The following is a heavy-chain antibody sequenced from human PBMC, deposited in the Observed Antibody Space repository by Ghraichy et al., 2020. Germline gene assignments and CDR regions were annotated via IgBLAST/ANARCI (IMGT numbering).Heavy chain of an antibody. CDR2: IYYSGST. CDR3: AAKWELPRNAAFDI. V-gene: IGHV4-39*07. Sequence: SETLSLTCTVSGGSISSSSYYWGWIRQPPGKGLEWIGSIYYSGSTYYNPSLKSRVTISVDTSKNQFSLKLSSVTAADTAVYYCAAKWELPRNAAFDIWGQGTIVTVSS. CDR1: GGSISSSSYY. D-gene: IGHD1-26*01. J-gene: IGHJ3*02.